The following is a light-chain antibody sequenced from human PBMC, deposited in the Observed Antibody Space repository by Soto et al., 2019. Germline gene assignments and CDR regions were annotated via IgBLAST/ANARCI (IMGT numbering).Light chain of an antibody. CDR1: QSIGKY. Sequence: DIQMTQSPSSLSASVGDRVTITCRASQSIGKYLSWFQQTPGNAPKLLIYAASGLQSGVPSRFSGSGSGTDFTLTINSLQREDFATYYCQQTYNSPPTFGQGTKVDIK. J-gene: IGKJ1*01. CDR3: QQTYNSPPT. CDR2: AAS. V-gene: IGKV1-39*01.